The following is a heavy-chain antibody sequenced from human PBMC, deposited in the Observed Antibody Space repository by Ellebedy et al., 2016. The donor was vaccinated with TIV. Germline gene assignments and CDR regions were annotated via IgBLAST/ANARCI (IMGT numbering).Heavy chain of an antibody. J-gene: IGHJ5*01. Sequence: MPSETLSLTCTVSAYSITSGHYWTWIRQPPGKGLEWTGYIYSTGTSYFHPSLKSRLTMSVDSSQNQVSLKLSSVTPADTAVYYCARAPRFDHGSGGYYADFWGQGTRVTVSS. CDR3: ARAPRFDHGSGGYYADF. CDR1: AYSITSGHY. CDR2: IYSTGTS. D-gene: IGHD1-26*01. V-gene: IGHV4-31*03.